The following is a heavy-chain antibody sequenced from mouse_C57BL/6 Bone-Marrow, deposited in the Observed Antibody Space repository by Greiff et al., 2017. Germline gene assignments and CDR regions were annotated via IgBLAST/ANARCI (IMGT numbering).Heavy chain of an antibody. CDR1: GFNIKDDY. J-gene: IGHJ3*01. CDR3: TPLAWFAY. CDR2: IDPGNGDT. Sequence: VQLQQSGAELVRPGASVKLSCTASGFNIKDDYMHWVKQRPEQGLEWIGWIDPGNGDTEYASRFQGKATITADTSSNTAYLQLSSLTSEDTAVYYCTPLAWFAYWGQGTLVTVSA. V-gene: IGHV14-4*01.